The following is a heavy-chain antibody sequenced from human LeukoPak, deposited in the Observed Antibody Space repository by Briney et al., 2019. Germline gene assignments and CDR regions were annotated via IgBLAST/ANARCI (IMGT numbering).Heavy chain of an antibody. CDR3: AKDNRDYYIDY. CDR1: GFTFSSYG. Sequence: GGSLRLSCAASGFTFSSYGMHWVRQAPGKGLEWVAVISYDGSNKYYADSVKGRFTISRDNSKNTLYPQMNSLRAEDTAVYYCAKDNRDYYIDYWGQGTLVTVSS. V-gene: IGHV3-30*18. D-gene: IGHD3-10*01. J-gene: IGHJ4*02. CDR2: ISYDGSNK.